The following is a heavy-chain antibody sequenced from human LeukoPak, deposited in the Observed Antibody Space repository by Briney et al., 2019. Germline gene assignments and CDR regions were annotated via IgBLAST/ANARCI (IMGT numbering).Heavy chain of an antibody. CDR3: ARDGDTYYYDSSGYLY. CDR1: GFAFSSYA. Sequence: GGSLRLSCAATGFAFSSYAMHWVRQAPGKGLEWVAVISHDGSNKYYADSVKGRFTISRDNSKNTLYLQMNSLRAEDTAVYYCARDGDTYYYDSSGYLYWGQGTLVTVSS. J-gene: IGHJ4*02. D-gene: IGHD3-22*01. CDR2: ISHDGSNK. V-gene: IGHV3-30-3*01.